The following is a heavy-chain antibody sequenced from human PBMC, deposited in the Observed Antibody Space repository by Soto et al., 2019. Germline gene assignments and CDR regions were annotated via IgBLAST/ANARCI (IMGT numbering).Heavy chain of an antibody. J-gene: IGHJ4*02. Sequence: QVNLQESGPGLVKPSETLSVTCTVSGGSISGHSWVWIRQPAGKGLEWIGHIYPSGSTSYNPSLRRRVTMSLDTSTNKIFLNLTSVTAADTAVFYCVRGRSYSVYDFWGPGTLVTVSS. CDR1: GGSISGHS. CDR3: VRGRSYSVYDF. D-gene: IGHD5-12*01. CDR2: IYPSGST. V-gene: IGHV4-4*07.